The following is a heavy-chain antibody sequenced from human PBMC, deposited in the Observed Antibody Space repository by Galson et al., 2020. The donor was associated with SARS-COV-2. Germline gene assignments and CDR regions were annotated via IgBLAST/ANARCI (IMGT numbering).Heavy chain of an antibody. J-gene: IGHJ4*02. Sequence: ASVKVSCQASGYTFTGFYIHWVRQAPGQGLEWMGWIDPKSGDTNFAQKFQGRVTMTRDTPISTAYMELRSLRSDDTAVYYCAKTFYYGLGSYSFLDFWGQGTLVTVSS. V-gene: IGHV1-2*02. CDR2: IDPKSGDT. CDR3: AKTFYYGLGSYSFLDF. D-gene: IGHD3-10*01. CDR1: GYTFTGFY.